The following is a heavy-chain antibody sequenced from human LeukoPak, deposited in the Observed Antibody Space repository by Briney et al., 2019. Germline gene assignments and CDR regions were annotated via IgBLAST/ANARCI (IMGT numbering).Heavy chain of an antibody. CDR1: GFTFSSYS. V-gene: IGHV3-21*01. Sequence: GGSLRLSCAASGFTFSSYSMNWVRQAPGKGLEWVSFISSISSYIYYADSVKGRFTISRDNAKNSLYLQMNSLRAEDTAVYYCARSQKRVVVVAAAFDYWGQGTLVTVSS. CDR2: ISSISSYI. CDR3: ARSQKRVVVVAAAFDY. J-gene: IGHJ4*02. D-gene: IGHD2-15*01.